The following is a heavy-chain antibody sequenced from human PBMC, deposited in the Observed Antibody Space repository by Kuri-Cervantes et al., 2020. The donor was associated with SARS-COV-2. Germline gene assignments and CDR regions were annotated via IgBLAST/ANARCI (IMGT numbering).Heavy chain of an antibody. CDR3: ARLLAALTPFDY. V-gene: IGHV5-51*01. D-gene: IGHD4-23*01. Sequence: GGSLRLSCKGSGYTFTYFWIGWVRQMPGKGLEWMGIIYPGNSETRYSPSFQGQVTISADKSISTAYLQWSSLKASDTAMYYCARLLAALTPFDYWGQGTLVTVSS. CDR1: GYTFTYFW. J-gene: IGHJ4*02. CDR2: IYPGNSET.